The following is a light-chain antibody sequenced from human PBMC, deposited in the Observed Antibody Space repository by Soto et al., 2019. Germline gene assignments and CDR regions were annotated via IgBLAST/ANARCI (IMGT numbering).Light chain of an antibody. Sequence: QSALTQPASVSGSPGQSITISCTGTSSDVGGYNYVSWYQLHPGKAPKLMIYEVSNRLSGISNRFSASKSGNTASLTISGLQAEDEADYYCFSYTSSTAYVFGTGTKLTVL. CDR2: EVS. J-gene: IGLJ1*01. CDR1: SSDVGGYNY. V-gene: IGLV2-14*01. CDR3: FSYTSSTAYV.